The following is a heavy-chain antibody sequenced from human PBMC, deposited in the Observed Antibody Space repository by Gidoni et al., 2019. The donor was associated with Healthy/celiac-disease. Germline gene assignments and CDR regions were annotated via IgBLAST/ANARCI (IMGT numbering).Heavy chain of an antibody. V-gene: IGHV4-38-2*02. CDR2: IYHSGST. CDR1: GYSISSGYY. J-gene: IGHJ3*02. Sequence: QVQLQESGPGLVKPSETLSLTCTVSGYSISSGYYWGWIRQPPGKGLEWIGSIYHSGSTYYNPSLKSRVTISVDASKNKFSQKQSSVTAADTAVYYCARGVLRFLEWPDAFDIWGQGTMVTVSS. D-gene: IGHD3-3*01. CDR3: ARGVLRFLEWPDAFDI.